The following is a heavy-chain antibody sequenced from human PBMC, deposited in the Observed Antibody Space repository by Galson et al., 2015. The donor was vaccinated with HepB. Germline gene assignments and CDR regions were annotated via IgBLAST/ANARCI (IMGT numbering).Heavy chain of an antibody. Sequence: SLRLSCAGSGFILSNAWMNWVRQAPGKGLEWVGRVKSKVDGGTTDYSAPVKGRFTISRDDSKNTLYLQMNSLKTEDTAVYYCATGGLGFDYWGQGTLVTVSS. CDR2: VKSKVDGGTT. CDR1: GFILSNAW. V-gene: IGHV3-15*01. CDR3: ATGGLGFDY. J-gene: IGHJ4*02. D-gene: IGHD3/OR15-3a*01.